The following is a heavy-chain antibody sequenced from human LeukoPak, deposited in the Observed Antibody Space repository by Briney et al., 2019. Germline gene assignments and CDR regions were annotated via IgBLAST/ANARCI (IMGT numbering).Heavy chain of an antibody. CDR3: ARVAGYSSPFAY. CDR1: GDSISSGGYY. Sequence: SQTLSLTCTVSGDSISSGGYYWSWIRQHPGKGLEWIGYIYYSGSSYYNPSLKSRVTISIDASKNQFFLKQTSVTAADTAVYYCARVAGYSSPFAYWGQGTLVTVSS. CDR2: IYYSGSS. V-gene: IGHV4-31*03. J-gene: IGHJ4*02. D-gene: IGHD6-13*01.